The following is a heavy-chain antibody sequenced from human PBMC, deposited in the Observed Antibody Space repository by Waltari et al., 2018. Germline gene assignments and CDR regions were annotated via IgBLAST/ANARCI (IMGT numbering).Heavy chain of an antibody. D-gene: IGHD3-22*01. Sequence: QVQLQQWGAGLLKPSETLSLTCAVYGGSFSGYYWSWIRQPPGKGLEWIGEINHSGSTNYNPSLKSRVTISVDTSKNQFSLKLSSVTAADTAVYYCARRSPNPRSGYYYSRERAFDIWGQGTMVTVSS. J-gene: IGHJ3*02. CDR2: INHSGST. V-gene: IGHV4-34*01. CDR1: GGSFSGYY. CDR3: ARRSPNPRSGYYYSRERAFDI.